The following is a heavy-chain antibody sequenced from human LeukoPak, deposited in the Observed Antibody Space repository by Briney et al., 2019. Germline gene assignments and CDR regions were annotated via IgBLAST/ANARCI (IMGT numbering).Heavy chain of an antibody. CDR1: GGSISSYY. V-gene: IGHV4-59*01. CDR3: ARAPDLGLAAWYFAL. CDR2: ISYSGST. D-gene: IGHD2-15*01. Sequence: KTSETLSLTCTVSGGSISSYYWSWIRQPPGKGLEWIGYISYSGSTNYNPSLKSRVTISVDTSKNQFSLKLSSVTSADAAVYYCARAPDLGLAAWYFALWGRGTLVTVSS. J-gene: IGHJ2*01.